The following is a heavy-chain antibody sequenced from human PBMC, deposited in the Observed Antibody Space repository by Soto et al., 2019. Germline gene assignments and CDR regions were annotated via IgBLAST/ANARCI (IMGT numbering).Heavy chain of an antibody. CDR2: ISYNGGT. Sequence: QVHLQGSGPGLVKPSETLSLTCTVSGGSISPYSWSWIRQPPGKGLEWIGYISYNGGTNYNPSLKGRVTISVDTSKNQFSLRLTSVTAADTAVYCCARYHSSGFYGDYWGQGTLVTVSS. CDR3: ARYHSSGFYGDY. J-gene: IGHJ4*02. V-gene: IGHV4-59*08. CDR1: GGSISPYS. D-gene: IGHD6-19*01.